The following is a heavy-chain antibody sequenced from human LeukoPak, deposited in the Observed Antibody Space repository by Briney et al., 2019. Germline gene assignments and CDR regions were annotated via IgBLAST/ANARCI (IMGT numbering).Heavy chain of an antibody. CDR2: IYYSGST. Sequence: SETLSLTCTVSGGSISFYYWSWIRQSPGEGLECIGYIYYSGSTNYNPSLKSRVTISVDTSKNQFSLKLDSVTAADTAVYYCARRAAVGQAYFDYWGQGTLATVSS. CDR3: ARRAAVGQAYFDY. V-gene: IGHV4-59*08. D-gene: IGHD6-13*01. CDR1: GGSISFYY. J-gene: IGHJ4*02.